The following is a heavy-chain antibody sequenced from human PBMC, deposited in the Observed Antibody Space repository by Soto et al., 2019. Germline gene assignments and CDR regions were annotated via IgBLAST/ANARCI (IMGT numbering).Heavy chain of an antibody. CDR2: ISYDGSNK. CDR3: XXXXXXXGGTYYYFDY. J-gene: IGHJ4*02. V-gene: IGHV3-30*03. D-gene: IGHD1-26*01. Sequence: QVQLVESGGGVVQPGRSLRLSCAASGFTFSSYGMHWVRQAPGKGLEWVAVISYDGSNKYYADSVKGRFTISRDNSKNXXXXXXXXXXXXXXXXXXXXXXXXXXGGTYYYFDYWGQGTLVTVSS. CDR1: GFTFSSYG.